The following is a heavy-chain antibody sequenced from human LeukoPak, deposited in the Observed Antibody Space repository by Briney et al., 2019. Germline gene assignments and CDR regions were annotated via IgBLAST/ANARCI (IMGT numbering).Heavy chain of an antibody. J-gene: IGHJ3*02. CDR1: GHTLSELS. Sequence: AASVKVSCKVSGHTLSELSMHWVRQAPGKGLEWMGGFDPEDGETIYAQKLQGRVTMTEDTSTDTAYMELSSLRSEETAVYYCATADGYNWNDDHDGFDIWGQGTMVTVSS. CDR2: FDPEDGET. CDR3: ATADGYNWNDDHDGFDI. V-gene: IGHV1-24*01. D-gene: IGHD1-1*01.